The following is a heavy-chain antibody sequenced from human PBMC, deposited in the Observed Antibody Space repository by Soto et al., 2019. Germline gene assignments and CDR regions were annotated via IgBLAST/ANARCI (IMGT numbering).Heavy chain of an antibody. V-gene: IGHV4-59*01. CDR1: GGSISSYY. D-gene: IGHD3-3*01. CDR2: IYYSGST. J-gene: IGHJ5*02. Sequence: SETLSLTCTVSGGSISSYYWSWIRQPPGKGLEWIGYIYYSGSTNYNPSLKSRVTISVDTSKNQFSLKLSSVTAADTAVYYCARAASDDFWSGYPNWFDPWGQGNLVTVSS. CDR3: ARAASDDFWSGYPNWFDP.